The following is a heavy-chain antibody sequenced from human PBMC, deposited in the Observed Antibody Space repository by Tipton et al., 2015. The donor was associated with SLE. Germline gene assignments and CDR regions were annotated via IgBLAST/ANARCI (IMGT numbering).Heavy chain of an antibody. J-gene: IGHJ6*02. CDR3: ARAPEGDLLGGMDV. CDR1: GTSIISGSDY. D-gene: IGHD3-16*01. Sequence: TLSLTCTVSGTSIISGSDYWTWIRQPAGKGLEWIGYIYSRGSTNYNPSLKSRVTISLDTSRNQFSLKVRSLTAADTAVYYCARAPEGDLLGGMDVWGQGTPVTVSS. CDR2: IYSRGST. V-gene: IGHV4-61*10.